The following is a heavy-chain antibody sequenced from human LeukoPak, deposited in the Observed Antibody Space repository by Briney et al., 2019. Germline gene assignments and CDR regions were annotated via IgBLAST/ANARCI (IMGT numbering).Heavy chain of an antibody. J-gene: IGHJ3*02. V-gene: IGHV3-13*04. CDR3: ARVCKGDCNAFDI. CDR1: GLPYSIYE. Sequence: GGSLRLFCAASGLPYSIYEMHWVRQAAGKGVEWVSAIYLSGDTYFLGFVKGRFTISRENAKNSVYLQMNSLTDGATAVYYCARVCKGDCNAFDIWGQGTMVTVSS. CDR2: IYLSGDT. D-gene: IGHD2-21*02.